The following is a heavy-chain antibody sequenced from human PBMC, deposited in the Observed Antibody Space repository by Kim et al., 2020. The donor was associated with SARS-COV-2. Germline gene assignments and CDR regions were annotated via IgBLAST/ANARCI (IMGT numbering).Heavy chain of an antibody. Sequence: SVKVSCKASGGTFSSYAISWVRQAPGQGLEWMGGIIPIFGTANYAQKFQGRVTITADESTSTAYMELSSLRSEDTAVYYCARSPRWGSTAEYYFDYWGQGTLVTVSS. D-gene: IGHD4-17*01. J-gene: IGHJ4*02. CDR3: ARSPRWGSTAEYYFDY. V-gene: IGHV1-69*13. CDR2: IIPIFGTA. CDR1: GGTFSSYA.